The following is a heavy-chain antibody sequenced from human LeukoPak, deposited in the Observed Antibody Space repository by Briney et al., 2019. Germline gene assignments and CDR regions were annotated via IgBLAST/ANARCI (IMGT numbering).Heavy chain of an antibody. CDR2: IYYSGST. V-gene: IGHV4-59*01. Sequence: SETLSLTCTVSGGSISSYYWSWIRQPPGKGLEWIGYIYYSGSTNYNPSLKSRVTISVDTSKNQFSLKLSSVTAADTAVYYCARDLRGGGTESQLVLDPWGQGTLVTVSS. CDR1: GGSISSYY. CDR3: ARDLRGGGTESQLVLDP. D-gene: IGHD1-1*01. J-gene: IGHJ5*02.